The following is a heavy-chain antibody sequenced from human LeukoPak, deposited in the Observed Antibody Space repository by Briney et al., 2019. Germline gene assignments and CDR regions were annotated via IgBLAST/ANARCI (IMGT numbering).Heavy chain of an antibody. CDR2: IYYSGST. CDR1: GGSISSGDYY. CDR3: ARYAAYDSRGNYCDY. Sequence: SETLSLTCTVSGGSISSGDYYWSWIRQPPGKGLEWIGYIYYSGSTYYNPSLKSRVTISVDASKNQFSLKLSSVTAADTAVYYCARYAAYDSRGNYCDYWGQGTLVTVSS. J-gene: IGHJ4*02. V-gene: IGHV4-30-4*08. D-gene: IGHD3-22*01.